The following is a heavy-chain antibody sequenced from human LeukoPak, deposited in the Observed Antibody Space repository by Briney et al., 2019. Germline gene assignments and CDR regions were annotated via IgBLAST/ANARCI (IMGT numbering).Heavy chain of an antibody. Sequence: GGSLRLSCAASGFTFSSYSMNWVRQAPGKGLEWVSSISSSSSCIYYADSVKGRFTISRDNAKNSLYLQMNSLRAEDTAVYYCARLGIAAREEIDYWGQGTLVTVSS. CDR3: ARLGIAAREEIDY. D-gene: IGHD6-6*01. CDR1: GFTFSSYS. V-gene: IGHV3-21*01. CDR2: ISSSSSCI. J-gene: IGHJ4*02.